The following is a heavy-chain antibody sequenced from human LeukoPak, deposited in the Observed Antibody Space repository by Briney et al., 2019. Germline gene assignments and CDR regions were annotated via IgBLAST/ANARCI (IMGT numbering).Heavy chain of an antibody. Sequence: QAGGSLRLSCAASGFTFDDYAMHWVRQAPGKGLEWVSGISWNSGSIGYADSVKGRFTISRDNAKNSLYLQMNSLRAEDTALYYCAKDMPTDYYYGMDVWGQGTTVTVS. CDR3: AKDMPTDYYYGMDV. D-gene: IGHD4-17*01. V-gene: IGHV3-9*01. CDR2: ISWNSGSI. CDR1: GFTFDDYA. J-gene: IGHJ6*02.